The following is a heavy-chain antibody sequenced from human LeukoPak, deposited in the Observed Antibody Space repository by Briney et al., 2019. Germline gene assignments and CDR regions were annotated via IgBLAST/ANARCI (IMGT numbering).Heavy chain of an antibody. J-gene: IGHJ4*02. CDR2: IIPIFGTA. D-gene: IGHD3-22*01. CDR1: GGTFSSYA. Sequence: SVKVSCKASGGTFSSYAISWVRQAPGQGLEWMGRIIPIFGTANYAQKFQGRATITTDESTSTAYMELSSLRSEDTAVYYCARDHLDSSGTDYWGQGTLVTVSS. CDR3: ARDHLDSSGTDY. V-gene: IGHV1-69*05.